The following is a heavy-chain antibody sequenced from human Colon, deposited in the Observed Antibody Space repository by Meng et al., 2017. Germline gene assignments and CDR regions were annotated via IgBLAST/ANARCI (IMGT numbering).Heavy chain of an antibody. J-gene: IGHJ4*02. V-gene: IGHV4-61*01. CDR1: GAYVSDTNYA. CDR3: ARDNWGSLDY. D-gene: IGHD7-27*01. Sequence: VELQGSGPGVVRRSETLSLTCAVAGAYVSDTNYAWSWIRQPPGKGLEWIGYGSTNHNPSLKSRVTISVDTSKNQFSLTLNSVTAADTAVYYCARDNWGSLDYWGQGTLVTVSS. CDR2: GST.